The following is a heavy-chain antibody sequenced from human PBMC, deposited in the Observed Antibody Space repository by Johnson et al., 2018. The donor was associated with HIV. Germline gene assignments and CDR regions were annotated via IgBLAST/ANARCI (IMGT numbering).Heavy chain of an antibody. CDR3: ASSAPGLLPNDAFDI. V-gene: IGHV3-30*03. Sequence: QVQLVESGGGVVQPGRSLRLSCAASGFTFSSYGMHWVRQAPGKGLEWVAVISYDGSTKYYADSVKGRFTISRDNSKNTLYLQMNSLRAEDTAVYYCASSAPGLLPNDAFDIWGQGTMVTVSS. J-gene: IGHJ3*02. D-gene: IGHD2-15*01. CDR1: GFTFSSYG. CDR2: ISYDGSTK.